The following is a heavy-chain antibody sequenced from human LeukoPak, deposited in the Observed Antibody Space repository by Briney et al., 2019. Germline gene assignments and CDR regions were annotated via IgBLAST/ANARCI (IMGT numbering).Heavy chain of an antibody. Sequence: GSLRLSCAASGFTFSSYAMRRVRQAPGKGLEWVSAISGSGDSTYYADAVKGRFTISRDNSKNTLYLQMNSLRAEDTAVYYCAKDIYCGGDCYIRAGDSWGQGTLVTVSS. CDR1: GFTFSSYA. V-gene: IGHV3-23*01. D-gene: IGHD2-21*02. CDR3: AKDIYCGGDCYIRAGDS. CDR2: ISGSGDST. J-gene: IGHJ4*02.